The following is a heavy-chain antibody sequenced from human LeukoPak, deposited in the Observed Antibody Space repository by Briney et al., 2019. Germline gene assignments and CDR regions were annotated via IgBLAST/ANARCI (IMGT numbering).Heavy chain of an antibody. D-gene: IGHD5-12*01. CDR2: INHSGST. J-gene: IGHJ4*02. CDR3: ARFRSGYDWDY. CDR1: GGSFSGYY. Sequence: SETLSLTCAVYGGSFSGYYWSWIRQPPGKGLEWIGEINHSGSTNYNPSLKSRVTISVDTSKNQFSLEPSSVTAADTAVYYCARFRSGYDWDYWGQGTLVTVSS. V-gene: IGHV4-34*01.